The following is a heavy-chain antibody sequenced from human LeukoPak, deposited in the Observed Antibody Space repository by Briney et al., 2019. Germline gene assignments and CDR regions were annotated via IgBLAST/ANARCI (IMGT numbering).Heavy chain of an antibody. CDR3: AHMVDIVATIREVAFDI. Sequence: PGGSLRLSCAASGFSFSSYAMSWVRQAPGKGLDWVSGISGSGDSTYYADSVKGRFAIPRDNSKNTLNLQMNSLRAEDTAVYYCAHMVDIVATIREVAFDIWGQGTMVTVSS. J-gene: IGHJ3*02. CDR2: ISGSGDST. CDR1: GFSFSSYA. D-gene: IGHD5-12*01. V-gene: IGHV3-23*01.